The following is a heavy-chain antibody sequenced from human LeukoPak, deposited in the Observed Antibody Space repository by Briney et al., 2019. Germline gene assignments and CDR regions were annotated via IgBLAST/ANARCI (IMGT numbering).Heavy chain of an antibody. D-gene: IGHD3-3*01. Sequence: SETLSLTCTVSGGSISSGGYYWSWIRQPPGKGLEWIGYIYYSGSTYYNPSLKSRVTISVDTSKNQFSLKLSSVTAADTAVYYCARYDFSYMDVWGKGTTVTVSS. CDR2: IYYSGST. V-gene: IGHV4-30-4*08. CDR1: GGSISSGGYY. J-gene: IGHJ6*03. CDR3: ARYDFSYMDV.